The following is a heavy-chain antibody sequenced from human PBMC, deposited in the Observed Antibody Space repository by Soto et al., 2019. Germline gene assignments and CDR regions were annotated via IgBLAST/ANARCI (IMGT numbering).Heavy chain of an antibody. CDR2: TKQDESEK. J-gene: IGHJ4*01. CDR1: GFTFSSYW. CDR3: ASDGSGYSVY. D-gene: IGHD3-22*01. Sequence: GGSLRLSCAASGFTFSSYWMSWVRQAPGKGLEWVANTKQDESEKFYVDSVKGRFTISRDNARNSLFLQMNSLRAKDTAIYYCASDGSGYSVYWGHGTLVTVSS. V-gene: IGHV3-7*01.